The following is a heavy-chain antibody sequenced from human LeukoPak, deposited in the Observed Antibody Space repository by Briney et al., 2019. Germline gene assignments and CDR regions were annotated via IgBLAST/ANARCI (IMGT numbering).Heavy chain of an antibody. D-gene: IGHD2-2*01. CDR1: GFTFSSSA. CDR2: ISGSGGST. J-gene: IGHJ4*02. CDR3: AKDGYCSSTSCYADY. V-gene: IGHV3-23*01. Sequence: GGSLRLSCAASGFTFSSSAMSWVRQAPGKGLEWVSGISGSGGSTNYADSVKGRFTISRDNSKNTLYLQMNRLRVEDTAVYYCAKDGYCSSTSCYADYWGQGTLVTVSS.